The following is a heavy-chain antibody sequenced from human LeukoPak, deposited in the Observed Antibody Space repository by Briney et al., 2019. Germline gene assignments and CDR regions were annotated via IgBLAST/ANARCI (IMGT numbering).Heavy chain of an antibody. Sequence: SETLSLTCTVSGGSITSYYWSWIRQPPGKGLEYLGYGYYSGITNYNPSLKSRVTISVDTSKNQFSLKLSSVTAADTAVYYCAREWPGLFSSNHAFDIWGQGTMVTVSS. J-gene: IGHJ3*02. CDR2: GYYSGIT. CDR3: AREWPGLFSSNHAFDI. V-gene: IGHV4-59*12. D-gene: IGHD6-13*01. CDR1: GGSITSYY.